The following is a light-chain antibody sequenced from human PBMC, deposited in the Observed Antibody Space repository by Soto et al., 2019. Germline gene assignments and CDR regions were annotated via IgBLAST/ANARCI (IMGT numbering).Light chain of an antibody. V-gene: IGLV2-23*01. Sequence: QSVLTQPASVSGSPGQSITIACTGTSGYVGSYSHVSWYQQHPGKAPRLITYEGSKRPSGVSHRFSASRSDKTASLTISGLQAEDEAAYYCCSYALSSSYVFGTGTKVTVL. CDR2: EGS. J-gene: IGLJ1*01. CDR3: CSYALSSSYV. CDR1: SGYVGSYSH.